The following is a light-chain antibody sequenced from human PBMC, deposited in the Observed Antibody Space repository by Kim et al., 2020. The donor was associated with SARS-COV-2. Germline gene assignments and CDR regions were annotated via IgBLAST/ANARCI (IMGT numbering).Light chain of an antibody. CDR1: SGYSNYE. CDR3: GADHGSGSNFVRV. CDR2: VGTGGIVG. Sequence: CTLSSGYSNYEVDWYQQRPGKGPRFVMRVGTGGIVGSKGDGIPDRFSVLGSGLNRYLTIKNIQEEDESDYHCGADHGSGSNFVRVFGGGTQLTVL. V-gene: IGLV9-49*01. J-gene: IGLJ3*02.